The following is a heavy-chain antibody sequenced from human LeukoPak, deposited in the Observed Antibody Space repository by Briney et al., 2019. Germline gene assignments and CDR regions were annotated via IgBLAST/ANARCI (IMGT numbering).Heavy chain of an antibody. CDR1: GGSISSGSYY. J-gene: IGHJ3*02. D-gene: IGHD1-26*01. Sequence: PSETLSLXCTVSGGSISSGSYYWSWIRQPAGKGLDWIGRIYTSGSTNYNPSLKSRVTISVDTSKNQFSLKLSSVTAADTAVYYCARGRETQDAFDIWGQGTMVTVSS. V-gene: IGHV4-61*02. CDR2: IYTSGST. CDR3: ARGRETQDAFDI.